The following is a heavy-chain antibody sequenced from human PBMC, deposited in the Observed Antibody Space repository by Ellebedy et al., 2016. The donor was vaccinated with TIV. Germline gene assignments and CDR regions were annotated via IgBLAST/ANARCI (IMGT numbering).Heavy chain of an antibody. D-gene: IGHD5-12*01. Sequence: ASVKVSCKASGYTFTSYAMNWVRQAPGQGLEWMGWINTNTGNPTYAQGFPGRFVFSLDTSVSTAYLQISSLKAEDTAVYYCARAGGSGGDIVATIPNWFDPWGQGTLVTVSS. V-gene: IGHV7-4-1*02. J-gene: IGHJ5*02. CDR2: INTNTGNP. CDR1: GYTFTSYA. CDR3: ARAGGSGGDIVATIPNWFDP.